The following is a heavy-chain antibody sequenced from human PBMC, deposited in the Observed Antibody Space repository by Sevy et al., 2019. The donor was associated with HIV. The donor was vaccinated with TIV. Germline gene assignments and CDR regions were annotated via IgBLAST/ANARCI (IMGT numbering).Heavy chain of an antibody. Sequence: GGSLRLSCAASGFTFSSYAMHWVRQAPGKGLEWVAVISYDGSNKYSADSVKGRFTISRDNSKNTLYLQMNSLRAEDTAVYYCASLPPIVVVPAATFCAAADTRTFDYWGQGTLVTVSS. CDR2: ISYDGSNK. CDR1: GFTFSSYA. J-gene: IGHJ4*02. V-gene: IGHV3-30-3*01. CDR3: ASLPPIVVVPAATFCAAADTRTFDY. D-gene: IGHD2-2*01.